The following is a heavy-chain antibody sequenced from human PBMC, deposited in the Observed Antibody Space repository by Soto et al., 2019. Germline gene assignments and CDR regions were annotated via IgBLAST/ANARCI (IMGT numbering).Heavy chain of an antibody. V-gene: IGHV1-3*01. D-gene: IGHD7-27*01. J-gene: IGHJ4*02. CDR3: ARDTGDGTFDF. CDR2: INAGYGNT. Sequence: ASVKVTCKASGYTFSSYAMHWVRQAPGQRLEWMGWINAGYGNTKSSQKFQDRVTISRDTSASTAYMELTSLRSEDTAVYYCARDTGDGTFDFWGQGTLVTVSS. CDR1: GYTFSSYA.